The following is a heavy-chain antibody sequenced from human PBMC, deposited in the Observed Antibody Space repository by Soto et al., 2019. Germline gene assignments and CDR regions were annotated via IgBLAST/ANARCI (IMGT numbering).Heavy chain of an antibody. J-gene: IGHJ4*02. Sequence: PGGSLRLSCAASGFTFSSHSMNWVRQAPGKGLEWVSYISSSSSTIYYADYVKGRFTISRDNAKNSLSLQMNSLRSEDTAVYYCARDNPSGYGDCWGQGTLVTVSS. CDR2: ISSSSSTI. D-gene: IGHD5-12*01. CDR1: GFTFSSHS. V-gene: IGHV3-48*01. CDR3: ARDNPSGYGDC.